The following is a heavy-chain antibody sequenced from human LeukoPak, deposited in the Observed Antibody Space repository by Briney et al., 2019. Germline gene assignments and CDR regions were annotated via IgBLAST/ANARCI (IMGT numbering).Heavy chain of an antibody. CDR2: ISYDGSNK. Sequence: GGSLRLSCAASGFYFANYAMSWVRQAPGKGLEWVAVISYDGSNKYYADSVKGRFTISRDNSKNTLYLQMNSLRAEDTAVYYCARSPRGSYYFDYWGQGTLVTVSS. CDR3: ARSPRGSYYFDY. J-gene: IGHJ4*02. CDR1: GFYFANYA. V-gene: IGHV3-30*04. D-gene: IGHD1-26*01.